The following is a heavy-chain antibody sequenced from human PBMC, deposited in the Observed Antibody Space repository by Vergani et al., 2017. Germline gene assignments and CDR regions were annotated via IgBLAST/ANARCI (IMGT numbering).Heavy chain of an antibody. Sequence: QVQLQQWGAGLLKPSETLSLTCAVYGGSFSGYYWSWIRQPPGKGLEWIGEINHSGSTNYNPSLKSRVTISVDTSKSQFSLKLSSVTAADTAVYYCARGRGIAAAVDVWGKGTTVTVSS. V-gene: IGHV4-34*01. CDR3: ARGRGIAAAVDV. CDR2: INHSGST. CDR1: GGSFSGYY. J-gene: IGHJ6*04. D-gene: IGHD6-13*01.